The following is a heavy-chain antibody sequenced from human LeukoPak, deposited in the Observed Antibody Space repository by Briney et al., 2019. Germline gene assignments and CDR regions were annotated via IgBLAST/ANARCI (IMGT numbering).Heavy chain of an antibody. CDR3: ARARSFGDSSGYYFSNFDY. Sequence: GGSLRLSCAASGFTVSSNYMSWVRQTPGKGLEWVSVIYSGGSTYYADSVKGRFTISRDNSKNTLYLQMNSLRAEDTAVYYCARARSFGDSSGYYFSNFDYWGQGTLVTVSS. D-gene: IGHD3-22*01. V-gene: IGHV3-66*01. CDR1: GFTVSSNY. CDR2: IYSGGST. J-gene: IGHJ4*02.